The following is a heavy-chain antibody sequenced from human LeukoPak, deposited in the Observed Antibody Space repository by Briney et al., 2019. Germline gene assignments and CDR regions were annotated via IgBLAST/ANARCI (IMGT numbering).Heavy chain of an antibody. Sequence: SVKLSCKASGVTFSSYAISWVRQAPGQGLEWMGGIIPIFGTANYAQHFQGRVSITADESTSTAYMELSGLISEDTAVYYCARGTQLGIVWGYYYFGMDVWGHGTTVTVSS. CDR3: ARGTQLGIVWGYYYFGMDV. CDR2: IIPIFGTA. CDR1: GVTFSSYA. D-gene: IGHD7-27*01. J-gene: IGHJ6*02. V-gene: IGHV1-69*13.